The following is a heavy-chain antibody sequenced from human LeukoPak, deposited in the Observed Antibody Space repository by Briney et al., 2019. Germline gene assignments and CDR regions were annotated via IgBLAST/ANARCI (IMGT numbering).Heavy chain of an antibody. CDR3: ARGPRGWHFDY. V-gene: IGHV4-61*01. CDR2: IYYSGST. CDR1: GGSVGSGSYY. Sequence: SETLSLTCTVSGGSVGSGSYYWSWIRQPPGKGLEWIGYIYYSGSTNYNPSLKSRVTISVDTSKNQFSLKLSSVTAADTAVYYCARGPRGWHFDYWGQGTLVTVSS. J-gene: IGHJ4*02. D-gene: IGHD6-19*01.